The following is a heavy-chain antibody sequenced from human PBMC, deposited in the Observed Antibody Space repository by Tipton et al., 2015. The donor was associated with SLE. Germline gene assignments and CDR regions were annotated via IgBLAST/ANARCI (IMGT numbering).Heavy chain of an antibody. CDR1: GDSIRRHF. Sequence: TLSLTCTVSGDSIRRHFWSWIRQPPGKGLEWIGNIFYSGRTDYNPSLKSRVTMSVDTSKNQFSLKLNSVTAADTAVYYCAREMDSSGPTFDYWGQGTLVTVSS. CDR2: IFYSGRT. V-gene: IGHV4-59*11. CDR3: AREMDSSGPTFDY. D-gene: IGHD6-19*01. J-gene: IGHJ4*02.